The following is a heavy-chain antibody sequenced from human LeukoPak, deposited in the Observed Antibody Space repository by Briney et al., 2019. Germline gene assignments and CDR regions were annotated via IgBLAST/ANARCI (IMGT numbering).Heavy chain of an antibody. V-gene: IGHV3-21*01. D-gene: IGHD6-13*01. CDR3: ARVVNEDSSSWYEAYYYYYYMDV. Sequence: PGGSLRLSCAPSGFTFSSYSMNWVRQAPGKGRVWVSSISSRRSYIHYADPEKGRFTISRDNAKNSLYLQLNSLRAEDTAVYYCARVVNEDSSSWYEAYYYYYYMDVWGKGTTVTVSS. CDR1: GFTFSSYS. CDR2: ISSRRSYI. J-gene: IGHJ6*03.